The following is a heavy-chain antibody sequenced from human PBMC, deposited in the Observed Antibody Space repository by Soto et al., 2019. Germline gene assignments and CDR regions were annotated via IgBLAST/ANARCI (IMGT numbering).Heavy chain of an antibody. CDR3: ARGGSDEKQTAGHHYYYYAMDV. J-gene: IGHJ6*01. Sequence: LTLFFASSGFTLVSYSLLWTRQAAGEGCPWHASISSNRDYIYHSDSLKGRITVTRDIAKKSLFLDMTILRDEDTAVYYCARGGSDEKQTAGHHYYYYAMDVWGQGTAVTVSS. D-gene: IGHD3-16*01. V-gene: IGHV3-21*01. CDR2: ISSNRDYI. CDR1: GFTLVSYS.